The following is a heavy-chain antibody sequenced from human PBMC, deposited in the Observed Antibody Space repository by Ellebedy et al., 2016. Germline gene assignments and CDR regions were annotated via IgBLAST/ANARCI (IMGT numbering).Heavy chain of an antibody. J-gene: IGHJ6*03. CDR1: GYTFTGYY. V-gene: IGHV1-2*02. CDR2: INPNSGGT. Sequence: ASVKVSCXASGYTFTGYYMHWVRQAPGQGLEWMGWINPNSGGTNYAQKFQGRVTITADESTSTAYMELSSLRSEDTAVYYCARLHRFYYYYMDVWGKGTTVTVSS. CDR3: ARLHRFYYYYMDV.